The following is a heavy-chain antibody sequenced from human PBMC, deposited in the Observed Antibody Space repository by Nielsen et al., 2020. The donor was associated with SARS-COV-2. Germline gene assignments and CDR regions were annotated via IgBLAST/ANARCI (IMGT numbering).Heavy chain of an antibody. D-gene: IGHD3-22*01. V-gene: IGHV3-15*01. CDR3: TTISAGKRYYYDNSGYYYYYYYMDV. CDR2: IKSKSDGGTT. J-gene: IGHJ6*03. Sequence: WIRHPPGKGLEWVGQIKSKSDGGTTDYAAPVKGRFTISKDDSKNTLYLRMNSLRTEDTAVYYCTTISAGKRYYYDNSGYYYYYYYMDVWGKGTTVTVSS.